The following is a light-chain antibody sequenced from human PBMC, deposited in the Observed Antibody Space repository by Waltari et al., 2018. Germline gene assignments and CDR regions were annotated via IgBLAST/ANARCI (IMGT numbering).Light chain of an antibody. J-gene: IGLJ3*02. Sequence: QLMLTQSPSASASLGASVKLTCTLSSGHSNYPIAWHQQQHEKGPRYLMKVNSDGSHIKGDGIPDRFSGSSSGAERYLTISSLQSEDETDYYCQTGGFGIWVFGGGTKLTVL. V-gene: IGLV4-69*01. CDR3: QTGGFGIWV. CDR2: VNSDGSH. CDR1: SGHSNYP.